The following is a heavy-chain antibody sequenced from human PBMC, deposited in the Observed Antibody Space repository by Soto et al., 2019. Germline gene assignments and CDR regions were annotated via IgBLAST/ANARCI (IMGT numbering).Heavy chain of an antibody. CDR1: GYSFTSYW. CDR2: IEPSDSYT. CDR3: ARLGGLGTTPLDY. J-gene: IGHJ4*02. D-gene: IGHD3-10*01. V-gene: IGHV5-10-1*01. Sequence: GESLKISCKASGYSFTSYWITWVRQMPGKGLEYMGRIEPSDSYTNYSPSFQGHVTISADKSISTAYLQWSGLKASDTAMYYCARLGGLGTTPLDYWGQGTLVTVSS.